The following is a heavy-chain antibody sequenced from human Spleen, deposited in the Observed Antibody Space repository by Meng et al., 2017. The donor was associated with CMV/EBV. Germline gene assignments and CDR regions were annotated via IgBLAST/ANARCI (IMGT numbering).Heavy chain of an antibody. CDR2: ISSDESTT. Sequence: GESLKISCAASGFSFTTYWMHWVRQAPGKGLEWVSCISSDESTTTFADSVKGRFTISRDHAKSTLYLQMNSLRAEDTAVYYCARSYPNFFYGMDVWGQGTTVTVSS. CDR1: GFSFTTYW. J-gene: IGHJ6*02. V-gene: IGHV3-74*01. D-gene: IGHD3-3*01. CDR3: ARSYPNFFYGMDV.